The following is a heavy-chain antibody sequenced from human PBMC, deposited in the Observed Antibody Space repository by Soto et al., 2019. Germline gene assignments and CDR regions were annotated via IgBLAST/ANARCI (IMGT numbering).Heavy chain of an antibody. D-gene: IGHD2-8*01. Sequence: QGPLVQSGPEVKKPGASVKVSCKASGYTFSRYGISWVRQAPGQGLEWMGWFSGNNGDTKYAQKVQGTVTMTIDTPTYTAYMELTRLTSADTAKHYCAKNGQPPYYYYGMDVWGEGTTITVSS. CDR1: GYTFSRYG. V-gene: IGHV1-18*01. CDR2: FSGNNGDT. CDR3: AKNGQPPYYYYGMDV. J-gene: IGHJ6*02.